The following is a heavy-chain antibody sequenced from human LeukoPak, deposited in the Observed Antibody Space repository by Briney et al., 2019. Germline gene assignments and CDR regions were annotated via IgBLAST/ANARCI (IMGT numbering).Heavy chain of an antibody. D-gene: IGHD6-13*01. V-gene: IGHV3-30*01. Sequence: GGSLRLSCAASGFTFSSYAMHWVRQAPGKGLEWVAVISYDGSNKYYADSVKGRFTISRDNSKNTLYLQMNSLRAEDTAVYYCARGLKIADYWGQGTLVTVSS. CDR2: ISYDGSNK. CDR1: GFTFSSYA. J-gene: IGHJ4*02. CDR3: ARGLKIADY.